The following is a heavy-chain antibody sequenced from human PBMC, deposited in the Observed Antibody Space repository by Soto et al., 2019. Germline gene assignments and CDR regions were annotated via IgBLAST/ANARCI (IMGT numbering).Heavy chain of an antibody. D-gene: IGHD2-15*01. Sequence: ASVKVSCKTSGYTFTRYDMNWVRQAPGRGLEWMGWMNTDSGHAESSQQFQGRVTITRDTSASTAYMALSSLRSEDTAVYYCARDICSGGSCYSLYWGQGTLVTVSS. CDR2: MNTDSGHA. CDR1: GYTFTRYD. V-gene: IGHV1-3*04. J-gene: IGHJ4*02. CDR3: ARDICSGGSCYSLY.